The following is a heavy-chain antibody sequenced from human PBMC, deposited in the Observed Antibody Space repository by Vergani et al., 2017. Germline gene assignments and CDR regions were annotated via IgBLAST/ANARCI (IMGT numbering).Heavy chain of an antibody. CDR3: ARDIVAGYNEIFGVVDY. V-gene: IGHV3-30*02. CDR1: GFTFSSYG. Sequence: QVQLVESGGGVVQPGGSLRLSCAASGFTFSSYGIHWVRQAPGKWLEWVAFIRYDGSNKYYADSVKGRFTISRDNSKNTMYLQMNSLRAEDTALYYCARDIVAGYNEIFGVVDYWGQGTLVTVSS. D-gene: IGHD3-3*01. CDR2: IRYDGSNK. J-gene: IGHJ4*02.